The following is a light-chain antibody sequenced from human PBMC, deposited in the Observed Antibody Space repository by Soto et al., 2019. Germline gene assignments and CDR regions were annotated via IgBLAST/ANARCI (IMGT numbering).Light chain of an antibody. CDR3: GTWDSSLSAVV. Sequence: QSVLTQPTSVSAAPGQKVTISRSGSRSNIGNNYVSWYQQLPGTAPKLLIYDNNKRPSGIPDRFSGSKSGTSATLGITGLQTGDEADYYCGTWDSSLSAVVFGGGTKVTVL. CDR1: RSNIGNNY. V-gene: IGLV1-51*01. CDR2: DNN. J-gene: IGLJ2*01.